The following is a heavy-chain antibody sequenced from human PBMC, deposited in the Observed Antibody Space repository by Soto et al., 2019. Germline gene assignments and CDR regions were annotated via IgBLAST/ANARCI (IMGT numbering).Heavy chain of an antibody. D-gene: IGHD3-3*01. Sequence: QVQLVESGGGVVQPGRSLRPSCAASGFTFSSYGMHWVRQAPGKGLEWVAVIWYDGSNKYYADSVKGRFTISRDNSKNTLYLQMNSLRAEDMAVYYCARAPYFQTIHIFHYWGQGTLVTVSS. CDR1: GFTFSSYG. J-gene: IGHJ4*02. CDR2: IWYDGSNK. V-gene: IGHV3-33*01. CDR3: ARAPYFQTIHIFHY.